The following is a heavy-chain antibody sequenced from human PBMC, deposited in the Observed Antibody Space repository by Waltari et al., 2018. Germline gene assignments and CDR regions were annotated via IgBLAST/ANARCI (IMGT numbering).Heavy chain of an antibody. V-gene: IGHV3-74*01. Sequence: EVQLVESGGGLVQPGGSLRLSCAASGFTFNDYWMHWVRQAPGKGLVSVSQINLDGSIRSYADSVKGRFTISRDNAKNTLFLQMNSLRAEDTAVYYCVLYSSSFLGDCWGQGTLVTVSS. CDR3: VLYSSSFLGDC. J-gene: IGHJ4*02. D-gene: IGHD6-13*01. CDR1: GFTFNDYW. CDR2: INLDGSIR.